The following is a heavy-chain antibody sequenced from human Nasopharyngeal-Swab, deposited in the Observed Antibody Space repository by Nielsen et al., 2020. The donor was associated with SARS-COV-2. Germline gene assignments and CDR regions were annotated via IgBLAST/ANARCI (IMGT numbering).Heavy chain of an antibody. CDR3: AEKGYIGSWYVY. CDR1: GGSVSGYY. D-gene: IGHD6-13*01. J-gene: IGHJ4*02. V-gene: IGHV4-34*01. CDR2: INNSGRT. Sequence: SQTLSLTCGVYGGSVSGYYWNWIRQPPGKGLEWIGEINNSGRTHYNPSLKSRVTISLNTSQKQFSLKLTSVTAADTAVYYCAEKGYIGSWYVYWGPGTLVTVSS.